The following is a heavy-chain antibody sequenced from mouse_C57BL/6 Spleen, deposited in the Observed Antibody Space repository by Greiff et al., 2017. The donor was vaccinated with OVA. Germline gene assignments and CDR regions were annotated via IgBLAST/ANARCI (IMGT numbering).Heavy chain of an antibody. D-gene: IGHD4-1*01. Sequence: VNVVESGAELVRPGTSVKMSCKASGYTFTNYWIGWAKQRPGHGLEWIGDIYPGGGYTNYNEKFKGKATLTADKSSSTAYMQFSSLTSEDSAIYYCARSGIYAMDYWGQGTSVTVSS. CDR1: GYTFTNYW. CDR3: ARSGIYAMDY. V-gene: IGHV1-63*01. J-gene: IGHJ4*01. CDR2: IYPGGGYT.